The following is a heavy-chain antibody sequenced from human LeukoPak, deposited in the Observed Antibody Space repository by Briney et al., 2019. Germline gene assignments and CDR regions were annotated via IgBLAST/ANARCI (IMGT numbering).Heavy chain of an antibody. D-gene: IGHD1-1*01. CDR3: VRLLRNWSDGGVDQ. CDR2: IYPSDSDT. CDR1: GYSFAKYW. J-gene: IGHJ4*02. Sequence: GESLQISCKASGYSFAKYWIGWVRQMSGKGLEWMGIIYPSDSDTSYSPSSQGQVTSSAHPSITTAYLHLRSLQASDTGMYHCVRLLRNWSDGGVDQWGQGTLVTVSS. V-gene: IGHV5-51*01.